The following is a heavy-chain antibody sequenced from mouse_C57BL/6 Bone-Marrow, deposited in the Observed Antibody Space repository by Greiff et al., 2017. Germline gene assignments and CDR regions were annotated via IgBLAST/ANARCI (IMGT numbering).Heavy chain of an antibody. CDR2: IYPGNSDT. Sequence: VQLQQSGTVLARPGASVKMSCKTSGYTFTSYCMHWVKQRPGQGLEWIGAIYPGNSDTSSNQKFKGKAKLTAVTSASTAYMELSSLTNEDSAVYYCTRILYYFFMDYWGQGTSVTVSS. CDR3: TRILYYFFMDY. D-gene: IGHD2-1*01. V-gene: IGHV1-5*01. J-gene: IGHJ4*01. CDR1: GYTFTSYC.